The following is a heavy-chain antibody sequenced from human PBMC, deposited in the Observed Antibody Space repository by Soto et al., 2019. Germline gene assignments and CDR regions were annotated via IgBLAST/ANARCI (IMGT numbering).Heavy chain of an antibody. D-gene: IGHD3-3*01. CDR1: GYIFNGYA. CDR2: INGGNGNT. Sequence: ASVKVSCKASGYIFNGYAMHWVRQAPGQRLEWMAWINGGNGNTRYSQKFQGRVTISRDTSANTVHMELSSLRSEDTAVYYCARAGTVFGLLGNYYGMDFWGQGTTVTVSS. CDR3: ARAGTVFGLLGNYYGMDF. V-gene: IGHV1-3*01. J-gene: IGHJ6*02.